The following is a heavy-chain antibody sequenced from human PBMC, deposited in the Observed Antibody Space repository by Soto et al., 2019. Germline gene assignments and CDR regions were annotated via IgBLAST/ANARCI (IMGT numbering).Heavy chain of an antibody. Sequence: HPGGSLRLSCAASGFTFSNHCMNWVRQAPGKGLEWVASVNQDGSEKYSVDSAKGRFTISRDNAKNSLYLQMNSLRVEDTAVYYCARSALLSRYHLDYWGQGNMVTVSS. CDR2: VNQDGSEK. CDR3: ARSALLSRYHLDY. J-gene: IGHJ4*02. CDR1: GFTFSNHC. V-gene: IGHV3-7*01. D-gene: IGHD2-2*01.